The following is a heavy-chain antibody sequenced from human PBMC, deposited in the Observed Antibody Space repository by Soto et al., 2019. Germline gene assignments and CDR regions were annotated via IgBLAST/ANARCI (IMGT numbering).Heavy chain of an antibody. CDR1: GFTFSSYS. Sequence: EVQLVESGGGVVQPGGSLRLSCAASGFTFSSYSMNWVRQAPGKGLEWVSYISSSSSTIYYADSVKGRFTISRDNAKNSLSLQMNSLRAEDTAVYYCAREGSSGWNGLNWFDPWGQGTLVTISS. V-gene: IGHV3-48*01. J-gene: IGHJ5*02. CDR3: AREGSSGWNGLNWFDP. D-gene: IGHD6-19*01. CDR2: ISSSSSTI.